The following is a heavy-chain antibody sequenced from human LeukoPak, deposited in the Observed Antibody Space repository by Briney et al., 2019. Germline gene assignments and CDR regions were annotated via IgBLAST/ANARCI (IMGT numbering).Heavy chain of an antibody. CDR3: SRGHYGPDY. Sequence: PGGSLRLSCTVSGFPYGSTSMHWVRRAPGKGLEWVSGIQRDGTSPTYADSVKGRFIISRDNAKGSVYLQMNILRAEDTAVYYCSRGHYGPDYWGQGTLVTVSS. CDR2: IQRDGTSP. V-gene: IGHV3-74*01. D-gene: IGHD3-16*01. CDR1: GFPYGSTS. J-gene: IGHJ4*02.